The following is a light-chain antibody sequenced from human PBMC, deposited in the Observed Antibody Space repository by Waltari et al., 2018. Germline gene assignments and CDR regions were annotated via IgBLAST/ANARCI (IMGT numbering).Light chain of an antibody. V-gene: IGLV3-1*01. CDR3: QALGTGAWV. CDR2: QDT. J-gene: IGLJ3*02. Sequence: YQQTPGQSPLLVIYQDTNRPSGIPERFSGSKSGNAATLTISGTQAMDEADYYCQALGTGAWVFGGGTKLTVL.